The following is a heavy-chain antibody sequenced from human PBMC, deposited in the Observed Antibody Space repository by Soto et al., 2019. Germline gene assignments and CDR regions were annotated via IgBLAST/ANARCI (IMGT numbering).Heavy chain of an antibody. V-gene: IGHV1-46*01. CDR2: IDPSGVGT. Sequence: ASVKVSCKTSGYTFISYYVQWVRQAPGQGLEWMGVIDPSGVGTTYAQKFQGRVTMTRDMSTRTVYMELSSLKSEDTAVYYCARDASPGYFDYWG. CDR3: ARDASPGYFDY. J-gene: IGHJ4*03. CDR1: GYTFISYY.